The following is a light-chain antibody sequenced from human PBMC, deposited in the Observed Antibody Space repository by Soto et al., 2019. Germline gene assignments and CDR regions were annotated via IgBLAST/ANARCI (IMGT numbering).Light chain of an antibody. Sequence: DIQMTQSPSSLSASVGDRVTITCRASQSISSYLNWYQQKPGKAPKLLIYAASSLQSGVPSRFSGSGSGTDFTLTIGRLQPEDFATYYCQQSYSTPWTFGQGTKVEIK. J-gene: IGKJ1*01. CDR2: AAS. CDR1: QSISSY. V-gene: IGKV1-39*01. CDR3: QQSYSTPWT.